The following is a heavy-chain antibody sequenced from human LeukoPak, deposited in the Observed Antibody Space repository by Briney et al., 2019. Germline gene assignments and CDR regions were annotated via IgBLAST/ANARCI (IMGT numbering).Heavy chain of an antibody. V-gene: IGHV1-18*01. Sequence: ASVKVSCKASGYTFTSYGVTWVRQAPGQGLEWMGWISTYKGNTNYAQNLQGRVTMTTDTSTSTAYMELRSLRSDDTAMYYCARECDYYDSSGYYGYWGQGTLVTVSS. D-gene: IGHD3-22*01. CDR2: ISTYKGNT. J-gene: IGHJ4*02. CDR3: ARECDYYDSSGYYGY. CDR1: GYTFTSYG.